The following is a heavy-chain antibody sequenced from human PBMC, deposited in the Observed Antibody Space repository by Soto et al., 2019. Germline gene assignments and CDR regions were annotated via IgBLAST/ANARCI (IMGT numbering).Heavy chain of an antibody. D-gene: IGHD2-15*01. V-gene: IGHV3-23*01. J-gene: IGHJ4*02. Sequence: GGSLRLSCAASGFTFSSYAMSWVRQAPGKGLEWVSAISGSGGSTYYADSVKGRFTISRDNSKNTLYLQMNSLRAEDTAVYYCAKDTTLLGYCSGGSCYGDYFDYWGQGTLVTVSS. CDR2: ISGSGGST. CDR1: GFTFSSYA. CDR3: AKDTTLLGYCSGGSCYGDYFDY.